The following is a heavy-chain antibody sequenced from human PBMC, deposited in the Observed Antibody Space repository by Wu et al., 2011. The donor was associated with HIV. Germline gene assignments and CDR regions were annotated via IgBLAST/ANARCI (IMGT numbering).Heavy chain of an antibody. V-gene: IGHV1-2*02. CDR1: GYTFTDYY. J-gene: IGHJ3*02. D-gene: IGHD5-18*01. CDR3: ARDLWLGLGXAFDI. CDR2: INPNSGGT. Sequence: QVQLVQSGAEVEKPGASVKVSCKASGYTFTDYYMHWVRQAPGQGLEWVGWINPNSGGTNYAQKFQGRVTMTRDTSISAAYMELRRLRSDDTAVYYCARDLWLGLGXAFDIWGQGTMVTVSS.